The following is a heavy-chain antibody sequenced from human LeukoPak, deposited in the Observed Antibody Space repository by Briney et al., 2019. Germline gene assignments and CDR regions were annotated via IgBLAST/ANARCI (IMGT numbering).Heavy chain of an antibody. D-gene: IGHD2-2*01. V-gene: IGHV1-18*04. CDR2: ISAHNGET. CDR1: GYTFTNYG. J-gene: IGHJ4*02. Sequence: ASVKVSCKASGYTFTNYGISWVRQAPGHGLEWMAWISAHNGETRYAQNLQARLTMTTDTSTSTAYMELRSLRSDDTAVYYCARVPPSAHQLLSSDYWGQGTQLTVSS. CDR3: ARVPPSAHQLLSSDY.